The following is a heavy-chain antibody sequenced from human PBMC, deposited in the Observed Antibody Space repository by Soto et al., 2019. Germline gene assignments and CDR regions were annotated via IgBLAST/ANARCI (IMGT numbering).Heavy chain of an antibody. D-gene: IGHD6-19*01. J-gene: IGHJ6*02. V-gene: IGHV5-51*03. Sequence: PGESLKIFCKGSGYSFTSYWFGWVRQMPGKGLEWMGIIYPGDSDTRYSPSFQGQVTISADKSISTAYLQWSSLKASDTAMYYCERMQWLQGYYYGMDVWGQGTTVTVSS. CDR2: IYPGDSDT. CDR3: ERMQWLQGYYYGMDV. CDR1: GYSFTSYW.